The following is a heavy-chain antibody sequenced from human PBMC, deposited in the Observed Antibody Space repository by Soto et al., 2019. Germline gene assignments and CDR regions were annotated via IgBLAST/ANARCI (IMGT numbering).Heavy chain of an antibody. J-gene: IGHJ4*02. CDR3: ARAPPDYGEYDLFDY. D-gene: IGHD4-17*01. CDR1: GFTFSSYG. V-gene: IGHV3-33*01. CDR2: IWYDGSNK. Sequence: QVQLVESGGGVVQPGRSLRLSCAASGFTFSSYGMHWVRQAPGKGLEWVAVIWYDGSNKYYADSVKGRFTISRDNSKNTLYLQMNSLRAEDTAVYYCARAPPDYGEYDLFDYWGQGTLVTVSS.